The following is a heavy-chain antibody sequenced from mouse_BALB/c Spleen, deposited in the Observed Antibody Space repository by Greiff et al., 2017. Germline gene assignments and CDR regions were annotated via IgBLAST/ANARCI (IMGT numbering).Heavy chain of an antibody. CDR1: GFSLTGYG. V-gene: IGHV2-6-7*01. Sequence: QVQLKESGPGLVAPSQSLSITCTVSGFSLTGYGVNWVRQPPGKGLEWLGMIWGDGSTDYNSALKSRLSISKDNSKSQVFLKMNSLQTDDTARYYCARHYYGGTGAMDYWGQGTSVTVSS. CDR3: ARHYYGGTGAMDY. CDR2: IWGDGST. D-gene: IGHD1-2*01. J-gene: IGHJ4*01.